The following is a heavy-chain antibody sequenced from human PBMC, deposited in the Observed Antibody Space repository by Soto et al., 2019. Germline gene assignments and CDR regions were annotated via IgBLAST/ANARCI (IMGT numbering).Heavy chain of an antibody. D-gene: IGHD5-18*01. J-gene: IGHJ6*02. CDR2: ISAYNGNT. CDR1: GYTFTSYG. V-gene: IGHV1-18*04. CDR3: ARHTSGYSYGHYYYYGMDV. Sequence: ASVKVSCKASGYTFTSYGISWVRQAPGQGLEWMGWISAYNGNTNYAQKLQGRVTMTTDTSTSTAYMELRSLRSDDTAVYYCARHTSGYSYGHYYYYGMDVWGQGATVT.